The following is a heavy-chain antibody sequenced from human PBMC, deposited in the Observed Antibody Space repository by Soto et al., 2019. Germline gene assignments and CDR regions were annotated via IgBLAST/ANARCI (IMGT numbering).Heavy chain of an antibody. J-gene: IGHJ4*02. CDR3: ARHEAGWYFDS. CDR2: IYYSGST. Sequence: NPSETLSLTCAVYGGSFSAYYWSWIRQPPGKGLEWIANIYYSGSTFYNPSLKSRVTISLDTSKNQFSLKLRSVTAADTAVYYCARHEAGWYFDSWGQGTLVTVSS. D-gene: IGHD6-25*01. V-gene: IGHV4-34*01. CDR1: GGSFSAYY.